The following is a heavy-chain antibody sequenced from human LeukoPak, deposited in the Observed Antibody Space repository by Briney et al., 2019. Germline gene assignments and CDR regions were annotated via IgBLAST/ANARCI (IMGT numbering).Heavy chain of an antibody. D-gene: IGHD3-22*01. Sequence: GGSLRLSCAASGFTFSSYSMNWVRQAPGKGLEWVSYISSSSSTIYYADSVKGRFTISRDNAKNSLYLQMNSLRAEDTAVYYCARDKKTYYDSSRGREYYYYYMDVWGKGTTVTVSS. CDR1: GFTFSSYS. V-gene: IGHV3-48*01. CDR3: ARDKKTYYDSSRGREYYYYYMDV. CDR2: ISSSSSTI. J-gene: IGHJ6*03.